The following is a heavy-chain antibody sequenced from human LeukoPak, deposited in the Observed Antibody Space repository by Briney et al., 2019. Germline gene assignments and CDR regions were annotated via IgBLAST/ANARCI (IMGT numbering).Heavy chain of an antibody. CDR1: GGSISSYY. D-gene: IGHD1-26*01. Sequence: SETLSLTCTVSGGSISSYYWSWIRQPPGKGLEWIGYIYYSGRTNYNPSLKSRVTISVDTSKNQFSLKLSSVTAADTAVYYCARDVGPEGLNWFDPWGQGTLVTVSS. V-gene: IGHV4-59*01. CDR2: IYYSGRT. J-gene: IGHJ5*02. CDR3: ARDVGPEGLNWFDP.